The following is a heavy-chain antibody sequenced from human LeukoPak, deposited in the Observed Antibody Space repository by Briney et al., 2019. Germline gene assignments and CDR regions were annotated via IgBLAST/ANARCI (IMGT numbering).Heavy chain of an antibody. D-gene: IGHD1/OR15-1a*01. CDR1: GFTFSTSD. CDR2: IGPAGDT. Sequence: GGSLRLSCVGSGFTFSTSDFHWVRQAPGKGLEWVSAIGPAGDTYYPDSMKGRFTISRENAKNSLYLQMNSLRVGDTGVYYCVRDGQSPNWNKWYFDLWGRGTLVTVSS. J-gene: IGHJ2*01. V-gene: IGHV3-13*01. CDR3: VRDGQSPNWNKWYFDL.